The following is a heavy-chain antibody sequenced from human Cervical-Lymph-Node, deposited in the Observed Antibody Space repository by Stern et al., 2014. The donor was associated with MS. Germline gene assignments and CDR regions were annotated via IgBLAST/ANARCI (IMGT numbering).Heavy chain of an antibody. V-gene: IGHV3-53*01. Sequence: EVQLEASGGGLIQPGGSLRLSCAPSGFTVSSTYMSWVRQAPGRGLEWVSIIFSGGATAYAVSVKGRFTISRDNSRNTLYLQMNSLRAEDTAFYYCARVPPGYGSNSFFDYWGQGNLVTVSS. CDR1: GFTVSSTY. J-gene: IGHJ4*02. CDR2: IFSGGAT. CDR3: ARVPPGYGSNSFFDY. D-gene: IGHD4-23*01.